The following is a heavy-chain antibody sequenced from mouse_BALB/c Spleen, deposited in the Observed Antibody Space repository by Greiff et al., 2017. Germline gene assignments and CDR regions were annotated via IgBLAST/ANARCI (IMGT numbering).Heavy chain of an antibody. CDR1: GFTFSSYG. D-gene: IGHD2-14*01. CDR3: ARSGYDGYAMDY. Sequence: EVQRVESGGDLVKPGGSLKLSCAASGFTFSSYGMSWVRQTPDKRLEWVATISSGGSYTYYPDSVKGRFTISRDNAKNTLYLQMSSLKSEDTAMYYCARSGYDGYAMDYWGQGTSVTVSS. V-gene: IGHV5-6*01. CDR2: ISSGGSYT. J-gene: IGHJ4*01.